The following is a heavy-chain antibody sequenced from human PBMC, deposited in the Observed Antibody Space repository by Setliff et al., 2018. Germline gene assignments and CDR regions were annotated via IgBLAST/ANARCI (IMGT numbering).Heavy chain of an antibody. CDR3: ARDRLLVGARYAMDV. Sequence: SETLSLTCAVSGGSISSSNWWSWVRQPPGKGLEWIGYIYYSGSTYYNPSLKSRVTISVDTSKNQFSLKLSSVTAADTAAYYCARDRLLVGARYAMDVWGKGTTVTVSS. D-gene: IGHD1-26*01. J-gene: IGHJ6*03. CDR1: GGSISSSNW. CDR2: IYYSGST. V-gene: IGHV4-4*02.